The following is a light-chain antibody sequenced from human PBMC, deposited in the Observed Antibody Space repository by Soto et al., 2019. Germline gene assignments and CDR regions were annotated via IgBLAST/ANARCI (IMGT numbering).Light chain of an antibody. CDR2: GNS. V-gene: IGLV1-40*01. J-gene: IGLJ2*01. CDR3: QSYDSSLSGEL. Sequence: QAVVTQPPSVSGAPGQRVTISCTGSSSNIGAGYDVHWYQQLPGTAPKLLIYGNSNRPSGVPDRFSGSKSGTSASLAITGLQAEDEADYYCQSYDSSLSGELFGGGTQLPVL. CDR1: SSNIGAGYD.